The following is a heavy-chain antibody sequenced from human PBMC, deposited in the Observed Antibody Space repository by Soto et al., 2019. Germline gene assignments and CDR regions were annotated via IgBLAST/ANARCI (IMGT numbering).Heavy chain of an antibody. CDR1: GGSTSRYY. CDR3: AMVDFDVSSLRRFDP. Sequence: AETLSHPWTVSGGSTSRYYCIWIRHPPGKGLKWIGYIYYSGSTNYNPSLKSRVTISVDTSKNQFSLKLSSVTAADTAVYYCAMVDFDVSSLRRFDPRALRTAVPVSA. CDR2: IYYSGST. J-gene: IGHJ5*01. D-gene: IGHD3-10*01. V-gene: IGHV4-59*01.